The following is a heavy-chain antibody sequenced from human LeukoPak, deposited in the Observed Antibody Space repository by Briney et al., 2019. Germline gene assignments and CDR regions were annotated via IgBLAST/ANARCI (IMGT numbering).Heavy chain of an antibody. D-gene: IGHD6-13*01. V-gene: IGHV3-53*01. CDR1: GFSVSSNY. Sequence: GGSLRLSCAASGFSVSSNYMSWVRQAPGKGLEWVSVIYSGGSTYYADSVKGRFTVSRDISKNTLYLQMNSLRAEDTAVYYCARSIAAAAPYYYYGMDVWGKGTTVTVSS. J-gene: IGHJ6*04. CDR3: ARSIAAAAPYYYYGMDV. CDR2: IYSGGST.